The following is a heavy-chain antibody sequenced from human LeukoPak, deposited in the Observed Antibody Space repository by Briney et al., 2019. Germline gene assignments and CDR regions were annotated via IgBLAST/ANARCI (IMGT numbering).Heavy chain of an antibody. J-gene: IGHJ4*02. D-gene: IGHD1-1*01. Sequence: SVKGRFTISRDNAKNSLYLQMNSLRAEGTAVYYCARDGGTYWGQGTLVTVSS. CDR3: ARDGGTY. V-gene: IGHV3-11*06.